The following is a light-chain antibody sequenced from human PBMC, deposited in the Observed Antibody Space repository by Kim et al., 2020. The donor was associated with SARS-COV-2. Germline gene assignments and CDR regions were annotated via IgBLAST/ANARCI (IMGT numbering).Light chain of an antibody. CDR2: LNTDGSH. CDR1: SGHSNYA. Sequence: QLVLTQSPSASASLGASVKLTCTLTSGHSNYAIAWHQQQPDKGPRYLMTLNTDGSHIKGDGIPDRFSGSSSGAERYLTISSLQSEDEADYYCQTWGTGIRVFGTGTKVTVL. CDR3: QTWGTGIRV. V-gene: IGLV4-69*01. J-gene: IGLJ1*01.